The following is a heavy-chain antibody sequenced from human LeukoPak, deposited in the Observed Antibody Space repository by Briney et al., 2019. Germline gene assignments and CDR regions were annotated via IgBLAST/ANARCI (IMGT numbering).Heavy chain of an antibody. CDR1: GFTFSSYA. CDR2: ISGSGGST. D-gene: IGHD3-10*01. CDR3: AKDLVLLWFGELSDAFDI. V-gene: IGHV3-23*01. J-gene: IGHJ3*02. Sequence: PGGSLRLSCAAPGFTFSSYAMSWVRQAPGKGLEWVSAISGSGGSTYYADSVKGRFTISRDNSKNTLYLQMNSLRAEDTAVYYCAKDLVLLWFGELSDAFDIWGQGTMVTVSS.